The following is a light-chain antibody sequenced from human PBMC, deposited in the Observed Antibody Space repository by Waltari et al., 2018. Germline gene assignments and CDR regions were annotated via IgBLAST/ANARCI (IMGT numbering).Light chain of an antibody. CDR1: QSLLYSDGNTY. Sequence: DIVMAQSPLSPPVTPGEPASISCRSSQSLLYSDGNTYLHWYLQKPGQSPHLLIYLCYNRASGVPDRLSGSGSGTYFTLKISIVEAEDVGVYYCMQTLQAPHTFGQGTKLEI. V-gene: IGKV2-28*01. J-gene: IGKJ2*01. CDR3: MQTLQAPHT. CDR2: LCY.